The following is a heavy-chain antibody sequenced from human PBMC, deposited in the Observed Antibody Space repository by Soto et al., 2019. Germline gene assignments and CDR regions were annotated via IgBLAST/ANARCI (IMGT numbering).Heavy chain of an antibody. CDR2: ISGSGGST. V-gene: IGHV3-23*01. CDR3: AKDRSVSDYIWGSYRYDAFDI. D-gene: IGHD3-16*02. CDR1: GFTFSSYA. Sequence: GGSLRLSCAASGFTFSSYAMSWVRQAPGKGLEWVSAISGSGGSTYYADSVKGRFTISRDNSKNTLYLQMNSLRAEDTAVYYCAKDRSVSDYIWGSYRYDAFDIWGQGTMVTVSS. J-gene: IGHJ3*02.